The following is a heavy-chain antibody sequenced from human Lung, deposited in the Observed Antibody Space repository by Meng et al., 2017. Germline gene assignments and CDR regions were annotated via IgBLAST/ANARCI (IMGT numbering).Heavy chain of an antibody. CDR1: GGSINSDDYY. V-gene: IGHV4-31*03. D-gene: IGHD4-17*01. Sequence: QVQLQESGPGRVKPSQTLFLTCTVSGGSINSDDYYWSWIRQHPGKGLEWIGFIYYSGSTYHNPSLKSRVSISVDTSKNQFSLKLTSVTAADTAVYYCARGDYDGLAYWGQGTLVTVSS. J-gene: IGHJ4*02. CDR3: ARGDYDGLAY. CDR2: IYYSGST.